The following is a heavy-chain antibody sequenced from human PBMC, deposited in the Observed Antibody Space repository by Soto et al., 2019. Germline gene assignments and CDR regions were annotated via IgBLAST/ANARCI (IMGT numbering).Heavy chain of an antibody. J-gene: IGHJ3*01. D-gene: IGHD3-22*01. CDR3: ARDQLYYNDISGRPLNAFDV. V-gene: IGHV3-48*01. CDR2: IGIGSSTK. CDR1: GFTFRNYG. Sequence: GGSLRLSCAASGFTFRNYGMNWVRQAPGKGREGVSYIGIGSSTKYYADSVKGRFTISRDNAKNSLYLQMNSLRAEDTAVYYCARDQLYYNDISGRPLNAFDVWGQGTMVTVSS.